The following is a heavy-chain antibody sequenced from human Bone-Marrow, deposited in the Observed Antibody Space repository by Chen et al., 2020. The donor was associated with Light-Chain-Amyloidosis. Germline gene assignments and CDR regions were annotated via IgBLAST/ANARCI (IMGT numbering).Heavy chain of an antibody. CDR1: DGSINSGDYY. CDR3: SIRIAVPGANEET. J-gene: IGHJ5*02. V-gene: IGHV4-39*02. CDR2: IYYSGAA. D-gene: IGHD6-19*01. Sequence: QLQLQESGPGLVKPSETLSLTCTVSDGSINSGDYYWGWLRQSPGKGLEWIGSIYYSGAAFYNPSLRIRVTISLDTSKNLLSLRLTSVTAADTAVYYCSIRIAVPGANEETWGQGTLVTVSS.